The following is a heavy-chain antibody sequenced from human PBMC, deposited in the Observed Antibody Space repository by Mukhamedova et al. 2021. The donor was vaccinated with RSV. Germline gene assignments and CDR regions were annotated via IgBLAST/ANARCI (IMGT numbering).Heavy chain of an antibody. D-gene: IGHD3-9*01. Sequence: VRQAPGKGLEWVGRIKSKTDGGTTDYAAPVKGRFTISRDDSKNTLYLQMNSLKTEETAVYYCTSKVRYFDWFDAFDIWGQGTMV. V-gene: IGHV3-15*01. J-gene: IGHJ3*02. CDR3: TSKVRYFDWFDAFDI. CDR2: IKSKTDGGTT.